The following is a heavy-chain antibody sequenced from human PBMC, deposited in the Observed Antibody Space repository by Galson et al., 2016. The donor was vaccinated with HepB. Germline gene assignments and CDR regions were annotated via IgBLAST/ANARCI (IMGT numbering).Heavy chain of an antibody. J-gene: IGHJ4*02. CDR1: GFNFSSFA. D-gene: IGHD3-10*01. V-gene: IGHV3-23*01. CDR2: ITVSGVNT. CDR3: ANLPGFGELLYNNRGYRSTGYYFDH. Sequence: SLRLSCAASGFNFSSFAMTWVRQAPGKGLEWVSGITVSGVNTFYADSVKGRFAVSRDNSKDTLFLHMKSLRVEDTAIYYCANLPGFGELLYNNRGYRSTGYYFDHWGRGTPVTVSS.